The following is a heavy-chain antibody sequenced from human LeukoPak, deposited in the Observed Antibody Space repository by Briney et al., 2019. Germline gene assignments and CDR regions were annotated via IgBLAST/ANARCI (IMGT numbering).Heavy chain of an antibody. CDR2: IIPIFGTA. CDR1: GGTFSSYA. D-gene: IGHD5-12*01. J-gene: IGHJ4*02. CDR3: ARDGRGGIVATDY. V-gene: IGHV1-69*01. Sequence: SVKVSCKASGGTFSSYAISWVRQAPGQGLEWMGGIIPIFGTANYAQKFQGRVTITADESTSTAYMELSSLRSEDTAVYYCARDGRGGIVATDYWGQGTLVTVSS.